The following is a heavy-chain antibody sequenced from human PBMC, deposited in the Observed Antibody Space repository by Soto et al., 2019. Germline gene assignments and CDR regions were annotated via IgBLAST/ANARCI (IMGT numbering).Heavy chain of an antibody. CDR2: IYYSGST. V-gene: IGHV4-61*01. J-gene: IGHJ6*02. CDR3: ARGAMSGYSHPDGMDV. Sequence: QVQLQESGPGLVKPSETLSLTCTVSGGSVSSGSYYWSWIRQPPGKGLEWIGYIYYSGSTNYNPSLKSRVTISVDTSKNQFSLKLSSVTAADTAVYYCARGAMSGYSHPDGMDVWGQGTTVTVS. CDR1: GGSVSSGSYY. D-gene: IGHD3-3*01.